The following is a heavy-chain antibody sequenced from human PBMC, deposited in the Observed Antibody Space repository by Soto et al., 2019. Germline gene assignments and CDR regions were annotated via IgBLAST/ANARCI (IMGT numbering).Heavy chain of an antibody. CDR2: IRSKAYGGTT. V-gene: IGHV3-49*03. CDR3: TRNEI. Sequence: SLRLSCTSCGFTFGDYAMSWFRQAPGKGLEWVGFIRSKAYGGTTEYAASVKGRFTISRDDSKNSLYLQMNNLRAEDTAVYYCTRNEIWGQGTQLTVSS. CDR1: GFTFGDYA. J-gene: IGHJ4*01.